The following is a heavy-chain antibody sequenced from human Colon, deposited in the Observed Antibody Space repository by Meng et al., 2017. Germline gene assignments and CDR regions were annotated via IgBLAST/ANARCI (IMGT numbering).Heavy chain of an antibody. D-gene: IGHD6-13*01. CDR3: ARNLAAGVDY. CDR2: IYHSGSN. J-gene: IGHJ4*02. V-gene: IGHV4-4*02. CDR1: GGYISSSNW. Sequence: QGQLQGSGRGLVKSWGTRSCLCAGFGGYISSSNWWSWVRQPPGKVLEWIGEIYHSGSNNYNQSLKSRVNILVDKSKNQFSLKLSSVTAADTAVYFCARNLAAGVDYWGQGTLVTVSS.